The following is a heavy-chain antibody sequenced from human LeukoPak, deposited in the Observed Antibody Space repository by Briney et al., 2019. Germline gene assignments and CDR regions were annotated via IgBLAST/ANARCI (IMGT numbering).Heavy chain of an antibody. D-gene: IGHD3-22*01. CDR2: VYYSGST. CDR3: AGASYDSSGVH. Sequence: SETLSLTCSVSGGSISSFYWSWIRQPPGKGLEWIGYVYYSGSTNYNPSLKSRVTISVDTSKNQFSLKLSSVTAADTAVYYCAGASYDSSGVHWGQGTLVTVSS. J-gene: IGHJ4*02. CDR1: GGSISSFY. V-gene: IGHV4-59*01.